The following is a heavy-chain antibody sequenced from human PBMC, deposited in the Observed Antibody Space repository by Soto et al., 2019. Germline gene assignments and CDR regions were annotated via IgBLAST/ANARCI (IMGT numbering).Heavy chain of an antibody. J-gene: IGHJ5*02. D-gene: IGHD6-13*01. CDR1: GFTFSSYG. Sequence: GGSLRLSCAASGFTFSSYGMHWVRQAPGKGLERVAVIWYDGSNKYYADSVKGRFTISRDNSKNTLYLQMNSLRAEDTAVYYCARDSAKYSSSWYSDWFDPWGQGTLVTVSS. CDR3: ARDSAKYSSSWYSDWFDP. CDR2: IWYDGSNK. V-gene: IGHV3-33*01.